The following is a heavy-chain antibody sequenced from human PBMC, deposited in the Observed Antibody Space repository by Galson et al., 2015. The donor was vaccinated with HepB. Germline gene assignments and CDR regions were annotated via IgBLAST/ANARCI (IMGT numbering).Heavy chain of an antibody. CDR3: TRLAVAGTY. J-gene: IGHJ4*02. CDR2: INAANGHT. Sequence: SVKVSCKATGYTFTTYGIHWVRQAPGQGLEWMGWINAANGHTANSQRFQGIVTITTDTSASTAYMELSSLISEDTAVYYCTRLAVAGTYWGQGTLVTVSS. CDR1: GYTFTTYG. V-gene: IGHV1-3*01. D-gene: IGHD6-19*01.